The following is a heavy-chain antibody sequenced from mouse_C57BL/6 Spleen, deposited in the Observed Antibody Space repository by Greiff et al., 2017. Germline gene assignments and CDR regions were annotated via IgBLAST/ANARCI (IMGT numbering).Heavy chain of an antibody. Sequence: DVQLVESGGGLVQPGGSLSLSCAASGFTFTDYYMSWVRQPPGKALEWLGFIRNKANGYTTEYSVSVKGQFTISRDNSQSILYLQMNALRAEDSATYYCARYSTTGGYFDVWGTGTTVTV. CDR1: GFTFTDYY. J-gene: IGHJ1*03. CDR2: IRNKANGYTT. D-gene: IGHD1-1*01. CDR3: ARYSTTGGYFDV. V-gene: IGHV7-3*01.